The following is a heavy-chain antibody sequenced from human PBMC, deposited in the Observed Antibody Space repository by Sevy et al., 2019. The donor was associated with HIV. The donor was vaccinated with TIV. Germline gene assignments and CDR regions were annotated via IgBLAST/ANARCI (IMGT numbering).Heavy chain of an antibody. CDR1: GFPFDDYA. Sequence: GGSLRLSCAASGFPFDDYAMHWVRQAPGKGLEWVSGISWNSGSIGYADSVKGRFTISRDNAKNSLYLQMNSLRAEDTALYYCAKDGTTGTGAFDIWGQGTMVTVSS. J-gene: IGHJ3*02. V-gene: IGHV3-9*01. CDR2: ISWNSGSI. D-gene: IGHD1-1*01. CDR3: AKDGTTGTGAFDI.